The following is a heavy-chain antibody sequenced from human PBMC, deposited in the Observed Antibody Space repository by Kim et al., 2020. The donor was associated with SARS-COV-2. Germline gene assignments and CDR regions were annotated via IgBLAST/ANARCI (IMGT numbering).Heavy chain of an antibody. CDR3: AGGRGSSYSYAY. Sequence: GGSLRLSCAASGFTVSSNYMSWVRQAPGKGLECVSVIYSGGSTYYADSVKGRFTISRDSSKNTLYLQMNSLRIEDTAVYYCAGGRGSSYSYAYWGQGTLVTVSS. D-gene: IGHD5-18*01. CDR1: GFTVSSNY. CDR2: IYSGGST. V-gene: IGHV3-66*02. J-gene: IGHJ4*02.